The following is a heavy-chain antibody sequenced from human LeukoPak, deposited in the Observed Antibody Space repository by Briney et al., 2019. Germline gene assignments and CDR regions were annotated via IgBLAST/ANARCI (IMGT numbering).Heavy chain of an antibody. J-gene: IGHJ4*02. CDR2: TYYRSKWYN. Sequence: SQTLSLTCAISGDSVSSNSVAWNWIRQSPSRGLEWLGSTYYRSKWYNDYALSVKSRITIYPDTSKNQFSLQLNSVTPADTAVYYCARDRGSLRYYFDYWGQGTLVTVSS. CDR3: ARDRGSLRYYFDY. D-gene: IGHD1-26*01. CDR1: GDSVSSNSVA. V-gene: IGHV6-1*01.